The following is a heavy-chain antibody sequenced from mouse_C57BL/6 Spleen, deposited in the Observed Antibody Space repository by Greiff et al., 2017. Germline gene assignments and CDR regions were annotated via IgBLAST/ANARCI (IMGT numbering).Heavy chain of an antibody. J-gene: IGHJ2*01. D-gene: IGHD1-1*01. CDR1: GFTFSDYY. CDR2: INYDGSST. Sequence: EVNVVESEGGLVQPGSSMKLSCTASGFTFSDYYLAWVRQVPEKGLEWVANINYDGSSTYYLDSLKSRFIISRDNAKNILYLQMSSLKSEDTATYYCARVGYYGSSLKGFDYWGQGTTLTVSS. V-gene: IGHV5-16*01. CDR3: ARVGYYGSSLKGFDY.